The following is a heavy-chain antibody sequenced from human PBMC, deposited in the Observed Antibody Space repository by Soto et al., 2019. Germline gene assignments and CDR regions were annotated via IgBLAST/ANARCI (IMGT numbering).Heavy chain of an antibody. J-gene: IGHJ6*03. CDR3: ARDQHGEHYYMDV. CDR2: IWYDGSNK. Sequence: QVQLVESGGGVVQPGRSLRLSCAASGFTFSSYGMHWVRQAPGKGLEWVAVIWYDGSNKYYADSVKGRFTISRDNSKSTLYLQMNSLRAEDTAVYYCARDQHGEHYYMDVWGKGTTVTVSS. D-gene: IGHD4-17*01. V-gene: IGHV3-33*01. CDR1: GFTFSSYG.